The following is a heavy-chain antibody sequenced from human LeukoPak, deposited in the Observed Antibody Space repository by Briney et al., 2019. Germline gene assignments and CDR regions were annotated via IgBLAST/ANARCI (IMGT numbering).Heavy chain of an antibody. CDR3: ARDRDIVVVPAPYAFDI. V-gene: IGHV1-46*01. Sequence: ASVKVSCRASGYTFTSHGISWVRQAPGQGLEWMGIINPSGGSTSYAQKFQGRVTMTRDTSTSTVYMELSSLRSEDTAVYYCARDRDIVVVPAPYAFDIWGQGTMVTVSS. CDR2: INPSGGST. D-gene: IGHD2-2*01. CDR1: GYTFTSHG. J-gene: IGHJ3*02.